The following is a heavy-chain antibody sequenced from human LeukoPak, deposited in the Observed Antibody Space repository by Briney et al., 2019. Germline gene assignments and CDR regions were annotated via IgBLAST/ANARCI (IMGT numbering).Heavy chain of an antibody. D-gene: IGHD3-16*02. V-gene: IGHV3-21*01. CDR3: ASGTSDYVWGSYRA. J-gene: IGHJ5*02. Sequence: GGSLRLSCAASGFTFSSYSMNWVRQAPGKGLEWVSSISSSSSYIYYADSVKGRFTISRGNAKNSLYLQMDSLRAEDTAVYYCASGTSDYVWGSYRAWGQGTLVTVSS. CDR1: GFTFSSYS. CDR2: ISSSSSYI.